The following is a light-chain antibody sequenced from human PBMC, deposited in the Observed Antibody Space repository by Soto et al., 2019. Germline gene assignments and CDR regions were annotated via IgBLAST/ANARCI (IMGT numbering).Light chain of an antibody. Sequence: QTVVTQEPSFSVSPGRTVTLTCGLTSDSVSTSYYPSWYQQTPGQAPRTLIYSTNTRSSGVPDRFSGSILGNKAALTITGAQADDESDYYCVLYMGSGISVFGAGTKVTVL. CDR2: STN. CDR3: VLYMGSGISV. V-gene: IGLV8-61*01. CDR1: SDSVSTSYY. J-gene: IGLJ3*02.